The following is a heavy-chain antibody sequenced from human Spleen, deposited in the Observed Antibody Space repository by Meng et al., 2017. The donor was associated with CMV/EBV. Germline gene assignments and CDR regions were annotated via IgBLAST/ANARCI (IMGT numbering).Heavy chain of an antibody. CDR2: IYTSGST. Sequence: HAHLQASALALVKPSEPPPLTFSVSGGSISSYYWSWIRQPAGKGLEWIGRIYTSGSTNYNPSLKSRVTMSVDTSKNQFSLKLSSVTAADTAVYYCARLGGDYYFDYWGQGTLVTVSS. D-gene: IGHD4-17*01. V-gene: IGHV4-4*07. CDR1: GGSISSYY. J-gene: IGHJ4*02. CDR3: ARLGGDYYFDY.